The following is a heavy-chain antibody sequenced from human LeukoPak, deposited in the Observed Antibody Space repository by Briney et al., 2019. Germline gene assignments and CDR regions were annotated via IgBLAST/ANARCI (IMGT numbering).Heavy chain of an antibody. J-gene: IGHJ4*02. Sequence: SSVTVSCTASVGTFSNYVISWVRQAPAQGREWMGGVIPIFDTADYAQKLRGRLTITADESTSTAYMELSSLRAGDTAVYYCAGDFVGSHTSYSSGAWDYWGQGTLVTVSS. V-gene: IGHV1-69*13. D-gene: IGHD3-9*01. CDR2: VIPIFDTA. CDR3: AGDFVGSHTSYSSGAWDY. CDR1: VGTFSNYV.